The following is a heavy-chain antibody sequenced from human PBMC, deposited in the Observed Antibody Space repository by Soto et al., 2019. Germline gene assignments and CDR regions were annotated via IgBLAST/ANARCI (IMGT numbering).Heavy chain of an antibody. CDR1: GGSISSGGYY. D-gene: IGHD4-17*01. Sequence: QVQLQQSGPGLVKPSQTLSLTCTVSGGSISSGGYYWSWIRQHPGKGLEWIGYIYYSGSTYYNPSLKSRVTISVDTSKNPFSLKLSSVTAADTAVYYCARDRATVTPHYYYYYGMDVWGQGTTVTVSS. CDR2: IYYSGST. J-gene: IGHJ6*02. CDR3: ARDRATVTPHYYYYYGMDV. V-gene: IGHV4-31*03.